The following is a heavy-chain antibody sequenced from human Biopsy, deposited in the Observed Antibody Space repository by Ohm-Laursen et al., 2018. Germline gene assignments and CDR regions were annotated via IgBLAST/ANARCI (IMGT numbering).Heavy chain of an antibody. CDR2: VYHGGIT. CDR3: ARTPRDSFWSGSYKRGLWCDP. CDR1: GGSIISYY. Sequence: SETLSLTCSVSGGSIISYYWTWIRQPPGKGLEWIGHVYHGGITNYNPSLKSRVTISKDTSKNQFSLQVNSVTAADTAVYYCARTPRDSFWSGSYKRGLWCDPWGQGTLVIVSS. V-gene: IGHV4-59*01. J-gene: IGHJ5*02. D-gene: IGHD3-3*01.